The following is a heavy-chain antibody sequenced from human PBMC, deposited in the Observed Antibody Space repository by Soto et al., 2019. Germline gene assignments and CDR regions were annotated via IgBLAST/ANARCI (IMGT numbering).Heavy chain of an antibody. CDR2: INPNSGGT. V-gene: IGHV1-2*02. CDR1: GYTFTGYY. J-gene: IGHJ6*02. CDR3: AREGDVPYYHYLMDF. D-gene: IGHD3-22*01. Sequence: GASVKVSCKASGYTFTGYYMHWVRQAPGQGLEWMGWINPNSGGTNYAQKFQGRVTITADESTSTAYMELSSLRSEDTAVYYCAREGDVPYYHYLMDFWGQGTTVTVSS.